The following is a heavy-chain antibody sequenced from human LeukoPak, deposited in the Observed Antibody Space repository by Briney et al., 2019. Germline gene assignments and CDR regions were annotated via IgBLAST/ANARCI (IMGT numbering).Heavy chain of an antibody. CDR2: INAGNGNT. J-gene: IGHJ2*01. CDR3: ARDLYWYFDL. Sequence: ASVKVSCKASGYTFTSYAMHWVGQAPGQRLEWMGWINAGNGNTKHSQKFQGRVTITRDTSASTAYMELSSLRSEDTAVYYCARDLYWYFDLWGRGTLVTVSS. CDR1: GYTFTSYA. V-gene: IGHV1-3*01.